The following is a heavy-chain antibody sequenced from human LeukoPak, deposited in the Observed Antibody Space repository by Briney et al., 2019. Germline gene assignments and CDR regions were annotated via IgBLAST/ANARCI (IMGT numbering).Heavy chain of an antibody. V-gene: IGHV3-30*02. D-gene: IGHD3-22*01. CDR2: IRYDGSNK. CDR3: ANRGAYDSSGYYYHYYYYYMDV. Sequence: GGSLRLSCAASGFTFSSYGMHWVRQAPGKGLEWVAFIRYDGSNKYYADSVKGRFTISRDNSKNTLYLQMNSLRAEDTAVYYCANRGAYDSSGYYYHYYYYYMDVWGKGTTVTVSS. CDR1: GFTFSSYG. J-gene: IGHJ6*03.